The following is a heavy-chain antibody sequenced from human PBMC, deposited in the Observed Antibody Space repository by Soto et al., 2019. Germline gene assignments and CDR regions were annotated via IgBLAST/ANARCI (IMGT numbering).Heavy chain of an antibody. D-gene: IGHD6-19*01. CDR3: ARVEAVAGLYNYHGLDV. Sequence: QVQLVQSGAEVKKPGSSVKVSCKVSGGTFSNYAIDWVRLAPGHGLEWMGGIVPSFGTTYYTQKFQGRATIIADDSTTTAYLEMSRLRSEDTSIYYCARVEAVAGLYNYHGLDVWGQGTAVTVSS. V-gene: IGHV1-69*12. J-gene: IGHJ6*02. CDR1: GGTFSNYA. CDR2: IVPSFGTT.